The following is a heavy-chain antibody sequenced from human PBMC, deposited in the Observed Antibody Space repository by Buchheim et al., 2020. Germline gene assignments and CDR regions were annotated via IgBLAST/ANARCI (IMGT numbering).Heavy chain of an antibody. CDR1: GYTFTSYY. D-gene: IGHD3-9*01. CDR2: INPSGGST. V-gene: IGHV1-46*01. CDR3: ARDRAPSVTYYDILTGRTPMDV. Sequence: QVQLVQSGAEVKKPGASVKVSCKASGYTFTSYYMHWVRQAPGQGLEWMGIINPSGGSTSYAQKFQGRVTMTRDTSTSTVYMELSSLRSEDTAVYYCARDRAPSVTYYDILTGRTPMDVWGQGTT. J-gene: IGHJ6*02.